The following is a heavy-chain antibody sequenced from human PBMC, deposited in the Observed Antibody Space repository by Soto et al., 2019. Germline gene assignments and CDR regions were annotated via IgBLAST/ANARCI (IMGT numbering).Heavy chain of an antibody. CDR2: ISSSSYI. D-gene: IGHD3-10*01. CDR1: GFTFSSYS. Sequence: GESLRLSCAASGFTFSSYSMNWVRQAQGKGLEWVSSISSSSYIYYADSVKGRFTISRDNAKNSLYLQMNSLRAEDTAVYYCARDEGSGSFTYYFDYWGQGTLVTVSS. V-gene: IGHV3-21*01. CDR3: ARDEGSGSFTYYFDY. J-gene: IGHJ4*02.